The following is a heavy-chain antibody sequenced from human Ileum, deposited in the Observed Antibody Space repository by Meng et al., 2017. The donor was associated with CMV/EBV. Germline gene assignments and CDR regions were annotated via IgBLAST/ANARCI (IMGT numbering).Heavy chain of an antibody. V-gene: IGHV3-21*01. Sequence: GGFLRLSCAASGFSFSSYSMNWVRQAPGKGLEWVSSISSSSSYIYYADSVKGRFTISRDNAKNSLYLQMNSLRVEDTAMYYCGRDGSPAYYYDSYGMDVWGQGTTVTVSS. J-gene: IGHJ6*02. CDR2: ISSSSSYI. D-gene: IGHD3-22*01. CDR1: GFSFSSYS. CDR3: GRDGSPAYYYDSYGMDV.